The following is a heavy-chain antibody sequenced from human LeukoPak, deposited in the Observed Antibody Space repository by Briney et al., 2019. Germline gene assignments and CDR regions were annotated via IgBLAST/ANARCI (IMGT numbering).Heavy chain of an antibody. CDR1: GFTFSNAW. J-gene: IGHJ4*02. CDR3: ARSPLGIAPFDY. V-gene: IGHV3-15*07. D-gene: IGHD7-27*01. CDR2: IKSKTDGGTI. Sequence: GGSLRLSCEASGFTFSNAWMNWVRQAPGKGLEWVGRIKSKTDGGTIDYVAPVKGRFTISRDDSENSLYLQMDRLKTEDTAVYYCARSPLGIAPFDYWGQGTLVTVSS.